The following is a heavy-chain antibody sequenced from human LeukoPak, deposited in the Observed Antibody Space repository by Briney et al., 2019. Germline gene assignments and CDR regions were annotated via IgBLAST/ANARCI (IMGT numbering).Heavy chain of an antibody. D-gene: IGHD6-13*01. CDR2: ISYDGSNK. J-gene: IGHJ5*02. Sequence: SGGSLRLSCAASGFTFSSYAMHWVRQAPGKGLEWVAVISYDGSNKYYADSVKGRFTISRDNSKNTLYLQMNSLRAEDMAVYYCARAPYSSSWYLFDPWGQGTLVTVSS. CDR3: ARAPYSSSWYLFDP. V-gene: IGHV3-30-3*01. CDR1: GFTFSSYA.